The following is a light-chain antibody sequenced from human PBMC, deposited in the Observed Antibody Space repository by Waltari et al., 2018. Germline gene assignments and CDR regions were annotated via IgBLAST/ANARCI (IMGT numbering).Light chain of an antibody. Sequence: ETVLTQSPVTLSVPPGERATLFCRASKSVNNNLAWYQQKPGLAPRLLIYGASTRATGFPARFSGSGSWTEFTLTISSLQSEDLAVYYCQQYNNWPLTFGGGTKVEIK. CDR3: QQYNNWPLT. CDR1: KSVNNN. V-gene: IGKV3-15*01. J-gene: IGKJ4*01. CDR2: GAS.